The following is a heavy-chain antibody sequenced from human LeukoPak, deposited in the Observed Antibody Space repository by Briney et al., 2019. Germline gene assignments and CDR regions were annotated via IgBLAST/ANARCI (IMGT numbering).Heavy chain of an antibody. J-gene: IGHJ4*02. D-gene: IGHD1-26*01. V-gene: IGHV1-69*13. CDR1: GGTFSSYA. Sequence: SVKVSCKASGGTFSSYAISWVRQAPGQGLEWMGGIIPIFGTANYAQKFQGRVTITADESTSTAYMELSSLRSEDTAVYYCARGRAIVGAIFDYWGQGTLVTVSS. CDR3: ARGRAIVGAIFDY. CDR2: IIPIFGTA.